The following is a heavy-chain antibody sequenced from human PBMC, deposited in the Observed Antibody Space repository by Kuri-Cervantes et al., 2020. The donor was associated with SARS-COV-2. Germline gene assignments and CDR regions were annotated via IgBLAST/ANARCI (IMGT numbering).Heavy chain of an antibody. CDR1: GFTFSDFA. CDR3: ASLPEYTSDGELFDF. Sequence: GGSLRLSCAASGFTFSDFAMHWVRQAPGKGLEWVAVVSYNGTTKHYAGGGGGRFTTSRDNSKNTLYLQMNSLRTEDTAFYHCASLPEYTSDGELFDFWGQGTLVTVSS. V-gene: IGHV3-30-3*01. CDR2: VSYNGTTK. J-gene: IGHJ4*02. D-gene: IGHD6-19*01.